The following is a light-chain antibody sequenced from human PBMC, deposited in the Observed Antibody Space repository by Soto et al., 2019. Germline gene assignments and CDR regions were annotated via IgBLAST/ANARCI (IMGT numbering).Light chain of an antibody. CDR1: QSINRY. J-gene: IGKJ2*01. V-gene: IGKV1-39*01. CDR3: QQIYITPYT. Sequence: DIQMTQSPSSLSVSVGDRVTITCRASQSINRYLNWYQQKPGKAPKLLIYTSSNLQSGVPPRFSGSGFGTDFTLTISSLQPEHFATYYCQQIYITPYTFGQGTKLETK. CDR2: TSS.